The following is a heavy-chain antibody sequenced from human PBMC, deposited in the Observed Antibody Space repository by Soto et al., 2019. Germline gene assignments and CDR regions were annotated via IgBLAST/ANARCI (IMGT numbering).Heavy chain of an antibody. CDR2: ISGHDGNT. V-gene: IGHV1-18*01. CDR3: AREYCSSASCYGPDF. Sequence: QVQLVQSGAEVKMPGASVKVSCKASGYSLTSYGISWVRQAPGQGLEWMGWISGHDGNTKYTQKLQGRVTVTTDTSTSTAYMDLRSPRSDDTAVYYCAREYCSSASCYGPDFWGQGTLVTVSS. J-gene: IGHJ4*02. CDR1: GYSLTSYG. D-gene: IGHD2-2*01.